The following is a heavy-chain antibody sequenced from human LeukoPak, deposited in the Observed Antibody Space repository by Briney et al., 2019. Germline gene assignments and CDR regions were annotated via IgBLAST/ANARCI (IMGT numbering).Heavy chain of an antibody. CDR3: ARPHVLSGSYGLNAY. D-gene: IGHD1-26*01. Sequence: PGGSLRLSCAASGFTFSSYSMNWVRQAPGKGLEWVSSISSSSSYIYYADSVKGRFTISRDNAKNSLYLQMNSLRAEDTAVYYCARPHVLSGSYGLNAYWGQGTLVTVSS. V-gene: IGHV3-21*01. CDR1: GFTFSSYS. CDR2: ISSSSSYI. J-gene: IGHJ4*02.